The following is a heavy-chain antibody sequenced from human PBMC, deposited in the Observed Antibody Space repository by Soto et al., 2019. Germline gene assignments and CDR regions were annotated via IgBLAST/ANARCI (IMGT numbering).Heavy chain of an antibody. V-gene: IGHV1-69*08. CDR2: IIPMLGTR. Sequence: QVQLVQSGTEVKKPGSSVKVSCKDSGGTFSTYSLFWVRQAPGQGLEWMGRIIPMLGTRNYAQRFQDRVTITADTTTATAHMELSRLRSEDTALYYCTVGSWSGEVFDIWGQGTIVTVSS. CDR3: TVGSWSGEVFDI. CDR1: GGTFSTYS. J-gene: IGHJ3*02. D-gene: IGHD2-21*01.